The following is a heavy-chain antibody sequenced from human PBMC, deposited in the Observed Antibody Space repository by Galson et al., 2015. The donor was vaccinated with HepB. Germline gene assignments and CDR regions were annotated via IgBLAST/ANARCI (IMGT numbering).Heavy chain of an antibody. CDR3: AREGRRSHEGFDI. CDR2: ISPYNGNT. Sequence: SVTVSCKASGSTFASYGFIWVRQAPGQGLEWMGWISPYNGNTNYAQKLQGRVTMTTDTSTSIAYMELRSLRSDDTAVYYCAREGRRSHEGFDIWGQGTMVTVSS. J-gene: IGHJ3*02. V-gene: IGHV1-18*01. CDR1: GSTFASYG.